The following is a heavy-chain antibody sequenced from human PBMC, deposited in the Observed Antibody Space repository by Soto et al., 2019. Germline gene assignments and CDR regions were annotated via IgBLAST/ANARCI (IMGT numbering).Heavy chain of an antibody. J-gene: IGHJ6*02. CDR3: ARALRDFWSGYPLYGMDV. V-gene: IGHV3-21*01. CDR1: GFTFSSYS. Sequence: EVQLVESGGGLVKPGGSLRLSCAASGFTFSSYSMNWVRQAPGKGLESVSSISSSSSYIYYADSVKGRFTISRDNAKNSLYLQMNSLRAEDTAVYYCARALRDFWSGYPLYGMDVWGQGTTVTVSS. CDR2: ISSSSSYI. D-gene: IGHD3-3*01.